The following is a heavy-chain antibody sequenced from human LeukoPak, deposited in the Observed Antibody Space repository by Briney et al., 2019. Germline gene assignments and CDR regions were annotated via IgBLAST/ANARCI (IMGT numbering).Heavy chain of an antibody. V-gene: IGHV3-30*04. D-gene: IGHD1-26*01. J-gene: IGHJ4*02. Sequence: GGSLRLSCAASGFTFSSYAMSWVRQAPGKGLEWVAVISYDGSNKYYADSVKGRFTISRDNSKNTLYLQMNSLRAEDTAVYYCARDIVGATTDYWGQGTLVTVSS. CDR2: ISYDGSNK. CDR3: ARDIVGATTDY. CDR1: GFTFSSYA.